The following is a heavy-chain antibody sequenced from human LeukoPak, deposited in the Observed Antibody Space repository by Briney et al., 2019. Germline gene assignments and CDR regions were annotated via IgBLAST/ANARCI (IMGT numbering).Heavy chain of an antibody. Sequence: PGGSLRLSCAASGFTFRSYTVNWVRQAPGKGLEWVSSITSSSSSIYYADSVKGRFTVSRDNAKYSLYLQMNSLRAEDTAVYYCARDERFDTWGQGTLVTVSS. J-gene: IGHJ5*02. CDR3: ARDERFDT. CDR1: GFTFRSYT. CDR2: ITSSSSSI. V-gene: IGHV3-21*01.